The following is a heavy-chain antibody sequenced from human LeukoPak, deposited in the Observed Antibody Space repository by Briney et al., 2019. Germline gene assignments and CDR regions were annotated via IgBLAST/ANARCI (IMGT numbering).Heavy chain of an antibody. Sequence: ASETLSLTCTVSGGSLSSHYWSWIRQPPGKGLEWIGYIYYSGTTNYNPSLKSRVTISVDTSKNQFSLKLSPVTAADTAVYYCARGVYIAAAQYGYWGQGTLVTVSS. CDR1: GGSLSSHY. V-gene: IGHV4-59*11. CDR2: IYYSGTT. CDR3: ARGVYIAAAQYGY. J-gene: IGHJ4*02. D-gene: IGHD6-13*01.